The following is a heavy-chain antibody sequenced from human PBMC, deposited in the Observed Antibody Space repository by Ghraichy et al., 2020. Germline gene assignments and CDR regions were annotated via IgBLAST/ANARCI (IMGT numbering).Heavy chain of an antibody. CDR3: ARGPHYDFWWGVPYQYSGIDV. J-gene: IGHJ6*01. CDR2: VSSSGSP. D-gene: IGHD3-3*01. CDR1: GASINNYS. Sequence: ESLNISCTVSGASINNYSWNWIRQPPGKGLEWIGNVSSSGSPNYNPSLKSRVTMSLDTSKKEVSLQLSSVTAADTAIYYCARGPHYDFWWGVPYQYSGIDVWGQGTTVTVSS. V-gene: IGHV4-59*01.